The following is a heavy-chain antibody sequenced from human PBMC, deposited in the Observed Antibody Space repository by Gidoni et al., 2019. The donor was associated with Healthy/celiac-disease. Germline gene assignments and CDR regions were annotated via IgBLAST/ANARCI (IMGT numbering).Heavy chain of an antibody. CDR2: INAGNGNT. D-gene: IGHD3-10*01. CDR1: GYTFTSYA. J-gene: IGHJ6*02. Sequence: QVQLVQSGAEVKKPGASVKVSCKASGYTFTSYAMHWVRQAPGQRLEWMGWINAGNGNTKYAQKFQGRVTITRDTSASTAYMELSSLRSEDTAVYYCARFRITMVRGVTPYYYYGMDVWGQGTTVTVSS. CDR3: ARFRITMVRGVTPYYYYGMDV. V-gene: IGHV1-3*01.